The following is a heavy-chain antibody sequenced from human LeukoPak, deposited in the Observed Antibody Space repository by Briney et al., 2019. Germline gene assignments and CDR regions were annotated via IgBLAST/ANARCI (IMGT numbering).Heavy chain of an antibody. J-gene: IGHJ4*02. V-gene: IGHV4-39*07. Sequence: SETLSLTCTVSGGSISSSSYYWGWIRQPPGKGLEWIGSIYCSGSTYYNPSLKSRVTISVDRSKNQFSLKLSSVTAADTAVYYCARGLLGYYDSSGYLGYWGQGTLVTVSS. CDR2: IYCSGST. CDR3: ARGLLGYYDSSGYLGY. CDR1: GGSISSSSYY. D-gene: IGHD3-22*01.